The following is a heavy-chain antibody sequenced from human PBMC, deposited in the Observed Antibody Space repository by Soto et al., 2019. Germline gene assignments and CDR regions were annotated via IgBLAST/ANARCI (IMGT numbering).Heavy chain of an antibody. CDR3: AERPCRGASCYFDY. J-gene: IGHJ4*02. CDR1: GYDFNSFG. CDR2: ISAHNANT. Sequence: QVQLVQSGAEVKKPGASVKVSCKASGYDFNSFGITWVRQAPGQGLEWMGWISAHNANTFFARKFQGRVTMTTDTSTNAPYMGLRSLSSDDKALYYCAERPCRGASCYFDYWGQGTLVTVSS. D-gene: IGHD3-22*01. V-gene: IGHV1-18*01.